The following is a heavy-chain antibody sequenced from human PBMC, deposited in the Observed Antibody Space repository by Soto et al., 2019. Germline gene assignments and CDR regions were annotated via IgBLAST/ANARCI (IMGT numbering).Heavy chain of an antibody. D-gene: IGHD3-9*01. CDR2: IYYIGST. J-gene: IGHJ4*02. CDR1: GGSISSYY. Sequence: SETLSLTCTVSGGSISSYYWSWIRQPPGKGLEWIGYIYYIGSTNYNPSLKSRVTISVDTSKNQFSLKLSSVTAADTAVYYCATSSTNYDIFTGYPRYYFDYWGQGTLDTVSS. V-gene: IGHV4-59*08. CDR3: ATSSTNYDIFTGYPRYYFDY.